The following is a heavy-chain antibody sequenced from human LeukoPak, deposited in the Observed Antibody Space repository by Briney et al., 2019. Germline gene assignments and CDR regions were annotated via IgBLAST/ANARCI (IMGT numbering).Heavy chain of an antibody. V-gene: IGHV1-8*01. J-gene: IGHJ4*02. CDR2: MNPNSGNT. CDR1: GYTFTSYD. Sequence: ASVKVSCKASGYTFTSYDINWVRQATGQGLEWMGWMNPNSGNTGYAQKFQGRVTMTRNTSISTAYMELSSLRSEDTAVYYCARVRSMTTVTIGYWGQGTLVTVSS. CDR3: ARVRSMTTVTIGY. D-gene: IGHD4-17*01.